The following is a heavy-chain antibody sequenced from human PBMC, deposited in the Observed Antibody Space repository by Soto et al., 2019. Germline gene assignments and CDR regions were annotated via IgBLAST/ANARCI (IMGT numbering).Heavy chain of an antibody. D-gene: IGHD2-15*01. CDR2: ISSSSSTI. CDR3: ARDQHIVVVVAATQPYYYYGMDV. V-gene: IGHV3-48*02. Sequence: PGGSLRLSCAASGFTFSSYSMNWVRQAPGKGLEWVSYISSSSSTIYYADSVKGRFTISRDNAKNSLYLQMNSLRDGDTAVYYCARDQHIVVVVAATQPYYYYGMDVWGQGTKVTVSS. CDR1: GFTFSSYS. J-gene: IGHJ6*02.